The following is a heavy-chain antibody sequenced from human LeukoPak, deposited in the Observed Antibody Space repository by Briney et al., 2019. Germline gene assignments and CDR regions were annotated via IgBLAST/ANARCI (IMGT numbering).Heavy chain of an antibody. D-gene: IGHD6-19*01. V-gene: IGHV3-23*01. J-gene: IGHJ4*02. CDR3: AKGSSGWYGNFDY. CDR2: ISGSGGST. CDR1: GFTFSSYA. Sequence: GGSLRLSCAASGFTFSSYAMSWVRQAPGKGLEWVSAISGSGGSTYYADCVKGRFTISRDNSKNTLYLQMNSLRAEDTAVYYCAKGSSGWYGNFDYWGQGTLVTVSS.